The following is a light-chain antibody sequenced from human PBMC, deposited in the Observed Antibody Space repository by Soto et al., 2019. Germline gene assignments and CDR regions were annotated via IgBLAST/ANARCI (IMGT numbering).Light chain of an antibody. CDR3: QYYGSSVT. Sequence: EIVVTQSPGTLSLSPGERATLSCRASQSISNDHLAWYQQKPCQAPRLLIYGTSNRATGGIADRFSGSGSGTDFNLTISRLEPEDFAVYYCQYYGSSVTFAGGTKVEIK. CDR2: GTS. CDR1: QSISNDH. V-gene: IGKV3-20*01. J-gene: IGKJ4*01.